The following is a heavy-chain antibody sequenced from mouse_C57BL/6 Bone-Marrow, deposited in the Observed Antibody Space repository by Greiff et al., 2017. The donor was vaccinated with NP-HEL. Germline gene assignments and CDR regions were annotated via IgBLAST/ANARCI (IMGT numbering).Heavy chain of an antibody. D-gene: IGHD2-5*01. CDR3: AKKGTFWDSNYLYYNAMDY. V-gene: IGHV2-3*01. Sequence: QVQLKESGPGLVAPSQSLSITCTVSGFSLTSYGVSWVRQPPGKGLEWLGVIWGDGSTDYHAALISRLSISKDNSKSQVFLKLNRLPTDDTATYSCAKKGTFWDSNYLYYNAMDYWGQGTSVTVSS. CDR2: IWGDGST. J-gene: IGHJ4*01. CDR1: GFSLTSYG.